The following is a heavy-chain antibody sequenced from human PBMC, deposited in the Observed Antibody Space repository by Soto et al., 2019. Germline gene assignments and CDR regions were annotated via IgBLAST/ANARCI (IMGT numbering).Heavy chain of an antibody. V-gene: IGHV3-7*04. Sequence: EVQLVESGGGLVQPGGSLRLSCAASGFTFSTYWMSWVRQAPGKGLEWVANIKQDEREKYYGDSVEGRFTISRDNAKNSLYLQMNSLRAEDTAVYYCARGLGVRGRWFDPWGQGTLVTVSS. CDR3: ARGLGVRGRWFDP. J-gene: IGHJ5*02. CDR2: IKQDEREK. CDR1: GFTFSTYW. D-gene: IGHD3-10*01.